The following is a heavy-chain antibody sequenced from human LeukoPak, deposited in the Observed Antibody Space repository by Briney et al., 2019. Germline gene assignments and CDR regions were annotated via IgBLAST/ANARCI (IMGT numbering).Heavy chain of an antibody. V-gene: IGHV1-2*02. CDR3: TRDGFSAAAFDY. D-gene: IGHD2/OR15-2a*01. J-gene: IGHJ4*02. Sequence: ASVKVSCKASGFTFTGYFIHWVLQAPGQGLEWMGWIHPNNGGTKYAQKFQGRVTMTRDTSINTDYMELSRLRSDDTALYYCTRDGFSAAAFDYWGQGTLVTVSS. CDR2: IHPNNGGT. CDR1: GFTFTGYF.